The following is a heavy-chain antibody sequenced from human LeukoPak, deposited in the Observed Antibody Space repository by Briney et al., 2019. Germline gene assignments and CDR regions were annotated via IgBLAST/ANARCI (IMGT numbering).Heavy chain of an antibody. CDR2: IYYRVTS. CDR3: ASDLASTGL. Sequence: SETLSLTCTVSGDSISTYYWSWIRQPPGKGLEWIGYIYYRVTSDYDPSLKSRVTMSVDVSTRQISLKLSSVTAADTGVYYCASDLASTGLWGQGTLVTVSS. CDR1: GDSISTYY. V-gene: IGHV4-59*01. D-gene: IGHD2-8*02. J-gene: IGHJ4*02.